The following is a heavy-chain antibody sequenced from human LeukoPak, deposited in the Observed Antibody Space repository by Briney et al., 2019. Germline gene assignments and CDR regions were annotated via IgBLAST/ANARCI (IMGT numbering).Heavy chain of an antibody. CDR3: AKDRGGYTVTTRPYYYYYGMDV. V-gene: IGHV3-9*01. Sequence: PGRSLRLSCAASGFTFDDYAMHWVRQAPGKGLEWVSGISWNSGSIGYADSVEGRFTISRDNAKNSLYLQMNSLRAEDTALYYCAKDRGGYTVTTRPYYYYYGMDVWGQGTTVTVSS. J-gene: IGHJ6*02. CDR1: GFTFDDYA. CDR2: ISWNSGSI. D-gene: IGHD4-17*01.